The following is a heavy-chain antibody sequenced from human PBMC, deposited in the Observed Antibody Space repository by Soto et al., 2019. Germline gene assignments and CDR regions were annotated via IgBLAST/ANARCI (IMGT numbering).Heavy chain of an antibody. D-gene: IGHD3-22*01. J-gene: IGHJ4*02. CDR3: AARTYYYDSSGYPYGY. V-gene: IGHV3-23*01. CDR1: GFTFSGYA. CDR2: ISGSGGST. Sequence: GGSLRLSCAASGFTFSGYAMSWVRQAPGKGLEWVSAISGSGGSTYYADSVKGRFTISRDNSKNTLYLQMNSLRAEDTAVYYCAARTYYYDSSGYPYGYWGQGTLVTVS.